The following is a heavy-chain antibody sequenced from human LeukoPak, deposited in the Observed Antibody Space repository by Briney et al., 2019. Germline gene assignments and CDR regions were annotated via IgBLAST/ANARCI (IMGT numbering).Heavy chain of an antibody. CDR2: IYTSGST. D-gene: IGHD7-27*01. CDR3: ARAVLTGGVDY. J-gene: IGHJ4*02. CDR1: GGSIRSGSYY. V-gene: IGHV4-61*02. Sequence: SQTLSLTCTVSGGSIRSGSYYWSWIRQPAGKGVEWIGRIYTSGSTNYNPSLKSRVTISVDTSKNQFSLKLSSVTAADTAVYYCARAVLTGGVDYWGQGTLVTVSS.